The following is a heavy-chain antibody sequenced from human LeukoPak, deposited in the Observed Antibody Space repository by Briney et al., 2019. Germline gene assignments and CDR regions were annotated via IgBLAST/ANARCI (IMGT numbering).Heavy chain of an antibody. J-gene: IGHJ5*02. CDR3: ARDPMVRGIYNWFDP. D-gene: IGHD3-10*01. CDR2: IKPNSGGT. Sequence: WASVKLSCTASGDTFTGYYIHWVRQAPGQGLEWLRWIKPNSGGTNYAQKFQGRVTIPTDTSISTAYMERTMRTAEATAGYYCARDPMVRGIYNWFDPWGQGTLVTVSS. CDR1: GDTFTGYY. V-gene: IGHV1-2*02.